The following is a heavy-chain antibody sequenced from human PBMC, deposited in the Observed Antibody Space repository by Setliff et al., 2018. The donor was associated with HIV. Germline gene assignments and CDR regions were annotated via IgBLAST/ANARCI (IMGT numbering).Heavy chain of an antibody. D-gene: IGHD2-8*01. CDR1: GGSISSSSHY. CDR2: IYYSGSI. Sequence: PSETLSLTCTVSGGSISSSSHYWGWIRQPPGKGPEWIGNIYYSGSIYYNPSLKSRVTISVDTSKNQFSLRLSSVTAADTAVYYCAGGSMYAYWGQGTLVTVSS. V-gene: IGHV4-39*01. J-gene: IGHJ4*02. CDR3: AGGSMYAY.